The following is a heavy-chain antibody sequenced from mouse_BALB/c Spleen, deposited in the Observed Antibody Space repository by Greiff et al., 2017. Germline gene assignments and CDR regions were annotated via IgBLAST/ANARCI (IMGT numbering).Heavy chain of an antibody. J-gene: IGHJ2*01. V-gene: IGHV1-7*01. CDR3: AREGDGGFDY. Sequence: QVQLKQSGAELAKPGASVKMSCKASGYTFTSYWMHWVKQRPGQGLEWIGYINPSTGYTEYNQKFKDKATLTADKSSSTAYMQLSSLTSEDSAVYYCAREGDGGFDYWGQGTTLTVSS. CDR1: GYTFTSYW. D-gene: IGHD3-3*01. CDR2: INPSTGYT.